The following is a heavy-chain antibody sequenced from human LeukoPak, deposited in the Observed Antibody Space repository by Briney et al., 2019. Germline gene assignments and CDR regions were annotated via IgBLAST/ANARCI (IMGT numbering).Heavy chain of an antibody. CDR2: TSFDGGNT. J-gene: IGHJ4*02. CDR1: GFAFNTFG. V-gene: IGHV3-30*18. CDR3: AKDRIVGATRFLDF. D-gene: IGHD1-26*01. Sequence: QTGGSLRLSCAASGFAFNTFGMHWVRQAPGKGLEWVATTSFDGGNTYFSDSVRGRFTIPRDNSRNTLFLQMSSLSAEDTAVYYCAKDRIVGATRFLDFWGQGTLVTVSS.